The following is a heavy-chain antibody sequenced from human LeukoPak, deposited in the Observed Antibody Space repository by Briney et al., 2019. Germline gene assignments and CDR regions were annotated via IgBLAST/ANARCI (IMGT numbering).Heavy chain of an antibody. D-gene: IGHD3-16*01. V-gene: IGHV3-23*01. CDR1: GLSFSTFA. J-gene: IGHJ4*02. Sequence: GGSLRLSCAASGLSFSTFAMSWVRQGPARGLEWVSSLRGNGEAFYADSVKGRFTLSSDISRNTVYLQLNNLRVEDTAIYYCARASWVSSPDAVRWGQGTLVTVSS. CDR3: ARASWVSSPDAVR. CDR2: LRGNGEA.